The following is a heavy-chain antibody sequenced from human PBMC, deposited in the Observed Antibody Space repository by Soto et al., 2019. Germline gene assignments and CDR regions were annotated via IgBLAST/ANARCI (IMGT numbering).Heavy chain of an antibody. CDR3: ASLYSSGWVRDNWFDP. J-gene: IGHJ5*02. D-gene: IGHD6-19*01. Sequence: SETLSLTCTVSGGSISSSSYYWGWIRQPPGKGLEWIGSIYYSGSTYYNPSLKSRVTISVDTSKNQFSLKLSSVTAADTAVYYCASLYSSGWVRDNWFDPWGQGTLVTVSS. CDR1: GGSISSSSYY. V-gene: IGHV4-39*01. CDR2: IYYSGST.